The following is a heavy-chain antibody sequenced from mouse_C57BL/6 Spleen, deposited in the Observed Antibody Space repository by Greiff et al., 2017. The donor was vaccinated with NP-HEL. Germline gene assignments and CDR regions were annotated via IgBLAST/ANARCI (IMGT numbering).Heavy chain of an antibody. Sequence: VKLVESGPELVKPGASVKISCKASGYAFSSSWMNWVKQRPGKGLEWIGRIYPGDGDTNYNGKFKGKATLTADKSSSTAYMQLSSLTSEDSAVYFCARGRVHDGYFDYWGQGTTLTVSS. CDR2: IYPGDGDT. CDR1: GYAFSSSW. D-gene: IGHD1-2*01. J-gene: IGHJ2*01. V-gene: IGHV1-82*01. CDR3: ARGRVHDGYFDY.